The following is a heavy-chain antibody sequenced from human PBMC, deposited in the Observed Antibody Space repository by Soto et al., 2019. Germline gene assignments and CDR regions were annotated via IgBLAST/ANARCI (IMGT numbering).Heavy chain of an antibody. CDR2: ISSSGSTI. CDR3: ARDSISFYYCCYGMDV. CDR1: GFTFSDYY. J-gene: IGHJ6*02. D-gene: IGHD4-4*01. Sequence: QVQLVESGGGLVKPGGSLRLSCAASGFTFSDYYMSWIRQAPGKGLEWVSYISSSGSTIYYADSVKGRFTISRDNAKNTLYLQMNSLRSEDTDVYYCARDSISFYYCCYGMDVWSQGTTVTVSS. V-gene: IGHV3-11*01.